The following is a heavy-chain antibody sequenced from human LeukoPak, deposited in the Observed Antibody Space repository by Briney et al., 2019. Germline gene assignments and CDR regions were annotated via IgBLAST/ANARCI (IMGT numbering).Heavy chain of an antibody. Sequence: GGSLRVSCAASGFTFSAYWMSWVRQAPGKGLEWVANIRNDANEKNYMDSVTGRFTISRDNAKNSLYLQMNSLRAADTAVYYCARDADWASDYWGQGTLVTVSS. D-gene: IGHD3/OR15-3a*01. CDR2: IRNDANEK. J-gene: IGHJ4*02. V-gene: IGHV3-7*01. CDR3: ARDADWASDY. CDR1: GFTFSAYW.